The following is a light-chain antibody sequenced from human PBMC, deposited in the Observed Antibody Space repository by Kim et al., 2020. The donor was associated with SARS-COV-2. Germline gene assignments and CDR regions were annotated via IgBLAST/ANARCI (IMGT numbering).Light chain of an antibody. J-gene: IGKJ4*01. Sequence: DIQMTQSPSSLSASVGDRVTITCRASQSISSYLNWYQQKPGKAPKLLIYAASSLQGGVPSRFSGSGSGTDFTLTVSSLQPEDFATYYCQQSYTTPRTFGGGTKVDIK. CDR2: AAS. V-gene: IGKV1-39*01. CDR1: QSISSY. CDR3: QQSYTTPRT.